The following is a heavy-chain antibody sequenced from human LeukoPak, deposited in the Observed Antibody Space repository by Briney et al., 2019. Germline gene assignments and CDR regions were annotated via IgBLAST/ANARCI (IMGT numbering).Heavy chain of an antibody. D-gene: IGHD1-26*01. Sequence: SETLSLTCTVSGDSVSSGNYYWSWIRQPAGKGLEWIGRMHSSGSTKYNSSLKSRVTISVDTSKNQFSLKLSSVTAADTAVYYCARGGIIVGVDYWGLGTLVTVSS. J-gene: IGHJ4*02. CDR2: MHSSGST. CDR1: GDSVSSGNYY. CDR3: ARGGIIVGVDY. V-gene: IGHV4-61*10.